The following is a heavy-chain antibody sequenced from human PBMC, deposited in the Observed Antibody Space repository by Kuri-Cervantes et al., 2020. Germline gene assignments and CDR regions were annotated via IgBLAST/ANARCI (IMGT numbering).Heavy chain of an antibody. Sequence: GESLKISCAASGFTFSSYSMNWVRQAPGKGLEWVANIKQDGSEKTYVDSVKGRLTISRDNAKSSLYLQMNSLRAEDTALYYCARTFHYGPVEYFQHWGQGTLVTVSS. CDR2: IKQDGSEK. CDR3: ARTFHYGPVEYFQH. CDR1: GFTFSSYS. V-gene: IGHV3-7*01. D-gene: IGHD2/OR15-2a*01. J-gene: IGHJ1*01.